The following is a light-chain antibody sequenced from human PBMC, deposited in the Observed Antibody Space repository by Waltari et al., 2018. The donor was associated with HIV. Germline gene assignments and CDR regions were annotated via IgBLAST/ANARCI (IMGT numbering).Light chain of an antibody. CDR2: RNT. J-gene: IGLJ2*01. CDR1: SSNLGNNY. Sequence: QSVLTQPPSASGTPGQRVSISCSGSSSNLGNNYVYWYQQIPGTAPKLVIYRNTQRPAGVPDRFSGSKSGTSASLAISGLRSDDEADYYCVAWDDSLGGHVVIGGGTKLTVL. CDR3: VAWDDSLGGHVV. V-gene: IGLV1-47*01.